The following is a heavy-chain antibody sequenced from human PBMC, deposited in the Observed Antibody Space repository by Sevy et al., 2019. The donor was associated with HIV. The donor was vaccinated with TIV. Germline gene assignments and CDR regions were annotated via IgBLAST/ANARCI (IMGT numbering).Heavy chain of an antibody. CDR2: IYSGGST. V-gene: IGHV3-53*01. Sequence: GGSLRLSCAASGFTVSSNYMSWVRQAPGKGLEWVSVIYSGGSTYYADSVKGRFTISRDNSKNTLYLQMNSLRAEDTAVYYCARDGRYYYDSSDAFDILGQGTMVTVSS. D-gene: IGHD3-22*01. J-gene: IGHJ3*02. CDR3: ARDGRYYYDSSDAFDI. CDR1: GFTVSSNY.